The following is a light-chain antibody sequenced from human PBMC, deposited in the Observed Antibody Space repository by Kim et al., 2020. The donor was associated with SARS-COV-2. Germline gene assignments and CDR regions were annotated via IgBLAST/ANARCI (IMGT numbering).Light chain of an antibody. V-gene: IGKV1-39*01. Sequence: SASVGDRVTITCRASQTISTYLNWYQQKPGKAPKLLIDAASRLQSGVPPGFSGSGSGTEFSLTINSLQSEDFATYYCQQSHSLPYTFGQGTKLEI. CDR1: QTISTY. J-gene: IGKJ2*01. CDR3: QQSHSLPYT. CDR2: AAS.